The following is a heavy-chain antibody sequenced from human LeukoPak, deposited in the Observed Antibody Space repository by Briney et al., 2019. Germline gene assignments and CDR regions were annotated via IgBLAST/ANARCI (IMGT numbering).Heavy chain of an antibody. Sequence: ASVKVSCKASGYTFTSYGISWVRQAPGQGLEWMGWISAYNGNTNYAQKLQGRVTMTTDTSTSTAYMELRSLRSDDTAVYYCVRGAGATISYYHYYMDVWGKGTTVTVSS. CDR2: ISAYNGNT. CDR1: GYTFTSYG. CDR3: VRGAGATISYYHYYMDV. J-gene: IGHJ6*03. D-gene: IGHD1-26*01. V-gene: IGHV1-18*01.